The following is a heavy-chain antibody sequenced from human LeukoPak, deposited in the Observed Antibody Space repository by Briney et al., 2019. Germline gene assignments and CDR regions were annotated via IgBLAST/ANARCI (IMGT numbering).Heavy chain of an antibody. J-gene: IGHJ4*02. D-gene: IGHD4-23*01. Sequence: SGPTLVKPTQTLTLTCTFSGFSFSTSGVGVGWIRQPPGKALEWLALIYWDDDKRYSPSLKSRLTITKDTSKNQVVLTMTNMDPVDTATYYCAHFNGTLTPVAYWGQGTLVTVSS. CDR2: IYWDDDK. V-gene: IGHV2-5*02. CDR1: GFSFSTSGVG. CDR3: AHFNGTLTPVAY.